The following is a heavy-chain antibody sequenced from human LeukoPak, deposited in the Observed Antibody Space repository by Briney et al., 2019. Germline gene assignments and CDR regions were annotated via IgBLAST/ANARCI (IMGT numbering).Heavy chain of an antibody. CDR2: INHSGST. J-gene: IGHJ6*03. Sequence: SETLSLTCAVYGGSFSGYYWSWIRQPPGKGLEWIGEINHSGSTNYNPSLKSRVTISVDTSKNQFSLKLSSVTAADTAVYYCARGFAPGGIAVAGLYYYYYMDVWGKGTTVTVSS. CDR3: ARGFAPGGIAVAGLYYYYYMDV. D-gene: IGHD6-19*01. V-gene: IGHV4-34*01. CDR1: GGSFSGYY.